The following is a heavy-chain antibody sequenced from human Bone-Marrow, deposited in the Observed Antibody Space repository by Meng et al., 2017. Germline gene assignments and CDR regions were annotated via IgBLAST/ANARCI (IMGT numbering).Heavy chain of an antibody. D-gene: IGHD4-11*01. CDR1: GGSISSSSDY. V-gene: IGHV4-39*06. Sequence: SETLSLTCTVSGGSISSSSDYWGWIRQPPGKGLEWIGTIYSTGATQYNPSLQSRVTMSVDTSKTQFPLKLSSVTAADSAVYYCARAPTTMAHDFDYWGQGTLVTVSS. J-gene: IGHJ4*02. CDR2: IYSTGAT. CDR3: ARAPTTMAHDFDY.